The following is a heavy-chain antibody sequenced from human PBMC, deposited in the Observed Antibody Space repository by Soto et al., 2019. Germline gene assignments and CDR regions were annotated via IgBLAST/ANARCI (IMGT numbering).Heavy chain of an antibody. D-gene: IGHD6-13*01. CDR1: GFTFSSYA. CDR2: ISGSGGST. CDR3: AKDPVLKYSSSPNWFDP. V-gene: IGHV3-23*01. Sequence: PGGSLRLSCAASGFTFSSYAMSWVRQAPGKGLEWVSAISGSGGSTYYADSVKGRFTISRDNSKNTLYLQMNSLRAEDTAVYYCAKDPVLKYSSSPNWFDPWGQGTLVTVSS. J-gene: IGHJ5*02.